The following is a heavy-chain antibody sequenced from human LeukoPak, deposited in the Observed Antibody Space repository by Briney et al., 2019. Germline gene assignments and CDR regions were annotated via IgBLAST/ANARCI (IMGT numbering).Heavy chain of an antibody. CDR1: GFTFSSYE. CDR3: AKGRYYNILTGYYVRRGLDY. CDR2: IRYDGSNK. Sequence: GGSLRLSCAASGFTFSSYEMNWVRQAPGKGLEWVAFIRYDGSNKYYADSVKGRFTISRDSSKNTLFLQMNSLRAEDTAVYYCAKGRYYNILTGYYVRRGLDYWGQGTLVTVSS. V-gene: IGHV3-30*02. D-gene: IGHD3-9*01. J-gene: IGHJ4*02.